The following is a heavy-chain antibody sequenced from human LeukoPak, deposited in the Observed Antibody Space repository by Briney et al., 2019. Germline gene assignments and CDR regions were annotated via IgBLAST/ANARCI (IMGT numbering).Heavy chain of an antibody. CDR2: IRSKAYGGTT. J-gene: IGHJ4*02. Sequence: GGSLRLSCTASGFTFGDYAMSWFRQAPGKGLEGVGFIRSKAYGGTTEYAASVKGRFTISRDNSKNTLYLQMNSLRAEDTAVYYCAKAVVVRGYFDYWGQGTLVTVSS. V-gene: IGHV3-49*03. CDR3: AKAVVVRGYFDY. CDR1: GFTFGDYA. D-gene: IGHD3-10*01.